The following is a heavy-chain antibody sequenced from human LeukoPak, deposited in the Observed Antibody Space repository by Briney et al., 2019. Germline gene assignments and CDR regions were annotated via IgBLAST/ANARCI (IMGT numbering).Heavy chain of an antibody. V-gene: IGHV3-30*18. CDR2: ISYDGSNK. CDR1: GFIFSSYS. CDR3: AKDPSYYYDSSGYFSTHLRPGAFDI. Sequence: PGRSLRLSCAAAGFIFSSYSMHWVRQAPGKGLEWVAVISYDGSNKYYPDSVRGRFTISRDNSKNTLYLQMNSLRAEDTAVYYCAKDPSYYYDSSGYFSTHLRPGAFDIWGQGTMVTVSS. J-gene: IGHJ3*02. D-gene: IGHD3-22*01.